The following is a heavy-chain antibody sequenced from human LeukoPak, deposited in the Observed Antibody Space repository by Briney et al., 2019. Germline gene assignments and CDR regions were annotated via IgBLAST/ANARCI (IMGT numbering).Heavy chain of an antibody. CDR1: GFKFGSFS. D-gene: IGHD5-24*01. V-gene: IGHV3-48*04. CDR2: ISSTSTAI. CDR3: ARDYKYAFDN. J-gene: IGHJ4*02. Sequence: GGSLRLSCAASGFKFGSFSMGWVRQAPGKGLEWLSYISSTSTAIYYADSLKGRFTISRDNAKNSLYLQMNSLRAEDTAVYYCARDYKYAFDNWGQGTLVTVSS.